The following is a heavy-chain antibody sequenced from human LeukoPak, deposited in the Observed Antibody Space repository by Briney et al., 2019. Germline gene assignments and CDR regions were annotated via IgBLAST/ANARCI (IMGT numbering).Heavy chain of an antibody. Sequence: PSETLSLTCAVSGGSISSPNWWTWVRQPPGKGLEWIGEIYHSGRTNSNPSLESQVIMSVDKSKNQFSLKLTSVTAADTAVYYCARVGHNWFDPWGQGTLVTVSS. V-gene: IGHV4-4*02. CDR1: GGSISSPNW. CDR3: ARVGHNWFDP. D-gene: IGHD1-26*01. J-gene: IGHJ5*02. CDR2: IYHSGRT.